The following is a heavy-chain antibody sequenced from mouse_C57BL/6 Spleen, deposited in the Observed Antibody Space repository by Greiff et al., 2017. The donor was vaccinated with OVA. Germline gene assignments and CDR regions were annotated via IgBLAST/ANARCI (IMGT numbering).Heavy chain of an antibody. CDR1: GFTFSSYA. Sequence: DVMLVESGGGLVKPGGSLKLSCAASGFTFSSYAMSWVRQTPEKRLEWVATISDGGSYTYYPDNVKGRFTISRDNAKNNLYLQMSHLKSEDTAMYYCARVYYGSSSDYFDYWGQGTTLTVSS. J-gene: IGHJ2*01. V-gene: IGHV5-4*03. CDR2: ISDGGSYT. D-gene: IGHD1-1*01. CDR3: ARVYYGSSSDYFDY.